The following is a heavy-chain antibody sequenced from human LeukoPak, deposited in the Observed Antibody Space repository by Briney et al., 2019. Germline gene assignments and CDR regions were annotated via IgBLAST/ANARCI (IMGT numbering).Heavy chain of an antibody. J-gene: IGHJ2*01. Sequence: GGSLRLSCAASGFTFRDYHMSWIRQAPGKGLEWVSYIRSSSSDINYADSVRGRFTISRDNAKNSLYLQMNSLRAEDTAVYYCARAIAVSPWYFDLWGRGTLATVSS. D-gene: IGHD6-19*01. CDR3: ARAIAVSPWYFDL. CDR1: GFTFRDYH. CDR2: IRSSSSDI. V-gene: IGHV3-11*03.